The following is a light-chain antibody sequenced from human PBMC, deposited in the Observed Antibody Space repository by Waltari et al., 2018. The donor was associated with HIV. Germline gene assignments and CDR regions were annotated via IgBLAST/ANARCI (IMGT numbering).Light chain of an antibody. V-gene: IGKV3-20*01. CDR3: QQYGSAPRT. CDR2: GAS. J-gene: IGKJ1*01. Sequence: EIVLMQSPGTLSLSPGERATLSCRASQSVSSSYLACYQQKAGQSTRLVIYGASSRATGIPNRFSGSASETDFTLTISRLEPQDFAVYHCQQYGSAPRTFGQGTKVEIK. CDR1: QSVSSSY.